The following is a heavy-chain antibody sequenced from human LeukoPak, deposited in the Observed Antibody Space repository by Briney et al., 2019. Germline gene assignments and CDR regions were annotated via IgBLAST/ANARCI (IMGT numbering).Heavy chain of an antibody. Sequence: SETLSLTCTVSGGSISSYYWSWIRQPPGKGLEWIGYIYYSGSTNYNPSLKSRVTISVDTSKNQFSPKLSSVTAADTAVYYCASDSSGWHDAFDIWGQGTMVTVSS. V-gene: IGHV4-59*08. D-gene: IGHD6-19*01. CDR3: ASDSSGWHDAFDI. CDR2: IYYSGST. CDR1: GGSISSYY. J-gene: IGHJ3*02.